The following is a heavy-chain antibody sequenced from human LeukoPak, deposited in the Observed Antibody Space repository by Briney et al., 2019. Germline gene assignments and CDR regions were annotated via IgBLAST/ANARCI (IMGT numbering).Heavy chain of an antibody. J-gene: IGHJ4*02. Sequence: TGGSLRLSCTASGFSFSGHWMHWARQLPGKGLEWVSVIYSGGSTYYADSVKGRFTISRDISKNTLYLQMNSLRAEDTAVYYCAKEYDGYWGQGTLVTVSS. CDR1: GFSFSGHW. CDR2: IYSGGST. CDR3: AKEYDGY. D-gene: IGHD2-8*01. V-gene: IGHV3-53*01.